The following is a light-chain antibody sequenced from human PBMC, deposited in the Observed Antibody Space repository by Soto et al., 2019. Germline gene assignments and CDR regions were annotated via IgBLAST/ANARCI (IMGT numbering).Light chain of an antibody. CDR1: QSVSSY. CDR3: QQYGSSP. Sequence: EIVLTQSPATLSLSPGERATLSCRASQSVSSYLAWYQQKPGQAPRLLIYDASNRATGIPARFSGSGSGTDFTLTISRLEPEDFAVYYCQQYGSSPFGGGTKVEIK. V-gene: IGKV3-20*01. CDR2: DAS. J-gene: IGKJ4*01.